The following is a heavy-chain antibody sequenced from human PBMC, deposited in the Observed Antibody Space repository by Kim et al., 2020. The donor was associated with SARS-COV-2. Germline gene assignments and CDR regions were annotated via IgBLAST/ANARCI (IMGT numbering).Heavy chain of an antibody. J-gene: IGHJ4*02. Sequence: SETLSLTCTVSGGSVSSGSYYWSWIRQPPGKGLEWIGYIYYSGSTNYNPSLKSRVTISVDTSKNQFSLKLSSVTAADTAVYYCARDGERDGYNLGYWGQG. CDR3: ARDGERDGYNLGY. V-gene: IGHV4-61*01. CDR2: IYYSGST. D-gene: IGHD3-10*01. CDR1: GGSVSSGSYY.